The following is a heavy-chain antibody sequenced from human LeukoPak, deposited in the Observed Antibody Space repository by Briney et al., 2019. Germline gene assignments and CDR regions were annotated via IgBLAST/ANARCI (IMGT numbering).Heavy chain of an antibody. J-gene: IGHJ4*02. CDR1: GFTFSNAW. D-gene: IGHD3-10*01. CDR3: TTRLLWSGELLEDFDY. CDR2: IKSKTDGGTT. V-gene: IGHV3-15*01. Sequence: GGSLRLSCAVSGFTFSNAWMSWVRQAPGKGLEWVGRIKSKTDGGTTDYAAPVKGRFTISRDDSKNTLYLQMSSLKTEDTAVYYCTTRLLWSGELLEDFDYWGQGTLVTVSS.